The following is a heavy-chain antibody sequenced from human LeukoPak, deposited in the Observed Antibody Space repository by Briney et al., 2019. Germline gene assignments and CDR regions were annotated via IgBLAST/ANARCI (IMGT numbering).Heavy chain of an antibody. CDR3: ARGGNYYYGMDV. Sequence: KSSETLSLTCTVSGGSISSYYWSWIRQPAGKGLEWIGEIYHSGSTNYNPSLKSRVTISVDKSKNQFSLKLSSVTAADTAVYYCARGGNYYYGMDVWGQGTTVTVSS. J-gene: IGHJ6*02. CDR2: IYHSGST. CDR1: GGSISSYY. D-gene: IGHD1-26*01. V-gene: IGHV4-59*12.